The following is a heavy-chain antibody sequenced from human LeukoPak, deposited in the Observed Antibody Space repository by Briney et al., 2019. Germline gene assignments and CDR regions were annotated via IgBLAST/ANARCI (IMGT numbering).Heavy chain of an antibody. V-gene: IGHV3-15*01. CDR3: AKGIAARAYNWFDP. J-gene: IGHJ5*02. Sequence: GGSLRLSCAGSGFTFSNAWMSWVRRAPGKGLEWVGRIKSEPDGGTTDYAAPVKGKFTISRDDSKNTLYLQMNSLRAEDTAVYYCAKGIAARAYNWFDPWGQGTLVTVSS. D-gene: IGHD6-6*01. CDR1: GFTFSNAW. CDR2: IKSEPDGGTT.